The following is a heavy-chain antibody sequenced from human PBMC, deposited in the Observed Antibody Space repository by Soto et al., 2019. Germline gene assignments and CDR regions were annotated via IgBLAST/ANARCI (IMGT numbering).Heavy chain of an antibody. J-gene: IGHJ6*02. CDR3: ARGRGTVTTAIYGMDV. CDR1: GGSFSGYY. V-gene: IGHV4-34*01. D-gene: IGHD4-17*01. CDR2: INHSGST. Sequence: SETLSLTCAVYGGSFSGYYWSWIRQPPGKGLEWIGEINHSGSTNYNPSLKSRVTISVDTSKNQFSLKLSSVTAADTAVYYCARGRGTVTTAIYGMDVWGQGTTATVSS.